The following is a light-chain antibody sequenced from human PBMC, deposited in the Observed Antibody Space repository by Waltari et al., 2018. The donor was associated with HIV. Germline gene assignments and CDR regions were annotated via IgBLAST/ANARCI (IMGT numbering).Light chain of an antibody. Sequence: AVVTQEPSLTVSPGGTVILTCASSTGAVTSGHSPYWFQQRPCQAPRTLIHDTSNKHSWTPARFSGSLLGGKAALTLSGAQPEDEAEYYCLLSYGGPRVFGGGTKLTVL. CDR3: LLSYGGPRV. CDR2: DTS. V-gene: IGLV7-46*01. J-gene: IGLJ2*01. CDR1: TGAVTSGHS.